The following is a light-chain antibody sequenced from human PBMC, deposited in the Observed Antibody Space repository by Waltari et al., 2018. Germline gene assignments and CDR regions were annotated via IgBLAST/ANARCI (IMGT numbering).Light chain of an antibody. CDR1: QSLGKY. V-gene: IGKV3-20*01. Sequence: EIVLTQSPGTLSLSTGATATLFCRASQSLGKYLVWYQQKPGQAPRLLIYGASTRATGIPDRFRGGWSGTDFSLSITRLEPEDFAVYYCQHYVRLPATFGQGTTVEI. J-gene: IGKJ1*01. CDR3: QHYVRLPAT. CDR2: GAS.